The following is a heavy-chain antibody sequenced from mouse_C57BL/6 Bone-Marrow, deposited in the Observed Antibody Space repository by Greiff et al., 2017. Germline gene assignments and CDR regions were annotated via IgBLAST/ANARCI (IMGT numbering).Heavy chain of an antibody. Sequence: LVESGPELVKPGASVKLSCTASGYTFTSYDINWVKQRPGQGLGWIGWIYPRDGSTKYNEKVKGKATLTVDTSSSTAYMELHSLTAEDSAVYFCARWAVVVPYAMDYWGQGTSVTVSS. J-gene: IGHJ4*01. D-gene: IGHD1-1*01. CDR3: ARWAVVVPYAMDY. CDR1: GYTFTSYD. V-gene: IGHV1-85*01. CDR2: IYPRDGST.